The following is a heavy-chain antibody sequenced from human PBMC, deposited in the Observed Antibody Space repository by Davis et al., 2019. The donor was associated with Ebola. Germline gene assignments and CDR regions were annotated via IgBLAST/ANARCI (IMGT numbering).Heavy chain of an antibody. V-gene: IGHV3-53*01. CDR2: IYNVYTT. CDR1: GFSVSSNY. D-gene: IGHD4-17*01. J-gene: IGHJ3*02. CDR3: ARAEDDYGEYPDALNI. Sequence: PGGSLRLSCAASGFSVSSNYMNWVRQAPGKGLEWVSVIYNVYTTYYADSVKGRFTISRDSSKNTVYLQMSSLRAEDTAVYYCARAEDDYGEYPDALNIWGQGTLVTVSS.